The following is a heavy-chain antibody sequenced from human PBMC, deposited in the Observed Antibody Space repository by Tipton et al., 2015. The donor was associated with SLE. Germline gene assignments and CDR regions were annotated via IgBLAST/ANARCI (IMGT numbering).Heavy chain of an antibody. CDR3: ARGVRYSSGQSAFDI. CDR1: GGSFSGYS. CDR2: INHSGST. V-gene: IGHV4-34*01. J-gene: IGHJ3*02. Sequence: TLSLTCAVYGGSFSGYSWSWIRQPPGKGLEWIGAINHSGSTNYNPSLKSRVTISINTSKNQFSLNLSSVTAADTAVYFCARGVRYSSGQSAFDIWGQGTMVSVSS. D-gene: IGHD6-25*01.